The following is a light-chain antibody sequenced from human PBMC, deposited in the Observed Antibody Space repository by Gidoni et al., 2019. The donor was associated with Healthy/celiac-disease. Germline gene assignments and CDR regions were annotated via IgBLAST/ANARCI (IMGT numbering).Light chain of an antibody. CDR3: SSYTSSSLYV. Sequence: QSALTQPASGSGSPRQSITISCTGTSSDVGGYNYVSGYQHHPGKAPKLMIYDVSNRPSGVSTRFSGSKSCNTASLTISGLQAEDEADYYCSSYTSSSLYVFGTGTKVTFL. CDR2: DVS. J-gene: IGLJ1*01. V-gene: IGLV2-14*03. CDR1: SSDVGGYNY.